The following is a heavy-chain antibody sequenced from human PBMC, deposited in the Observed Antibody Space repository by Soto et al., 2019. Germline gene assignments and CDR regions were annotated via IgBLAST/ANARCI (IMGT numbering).Heavy chain of an antibody. D-gene: IGHD6-19*01. CDR3: AKVPYSSGWYAFDY. Sequence: GGSLRLSCAASRFTFSSYGMHWVRQAPGKGLEWVAVISYDGGNKYYADSVKGRFAISRDNSKNTLYLQMNSLRAEDTAVYYCAKVPYSSGWYAFDYWGQGTLVTVSS. J-gene: IGHJ4*02. V-gene: IGHV3-30*18. CDR1: RFTFSSYG. CDR2: ISYDGGNK.